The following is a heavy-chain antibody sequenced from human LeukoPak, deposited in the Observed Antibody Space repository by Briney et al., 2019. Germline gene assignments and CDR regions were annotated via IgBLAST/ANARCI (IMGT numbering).Heavy chain of an antibody. CDR3: GRSRRINASLYYSMDV. V-gene: IGHV3-23*01. D-gene: IGHD2/OR15-2a*01. CDR1: GFTFSTYA. CDR2: IRSSGDST. J-gene: IGHJ6*03. Sequence: PGGSLRLSCAASGFTFSTYAITWVRQAPGRGLEWVSSIRSSGDSTFYADSVKGRFTISRDNSKNTVYLLMNSLRTEDTAVYYCGRSRRINASLYYSMDVWGRGTTVTVSS.